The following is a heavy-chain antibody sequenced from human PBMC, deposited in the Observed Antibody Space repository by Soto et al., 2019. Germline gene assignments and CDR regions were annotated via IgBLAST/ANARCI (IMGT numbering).Heavy chain of an antibody. V-gene: IGHV3-64D*06. CDR3: SIGLSLLWFGERADFDY. CDR1: GFTFSSYA. D-gene: IGHD3-10*01. J-gene: IGHJ4*02. Sequence: GGSLRLSCSASGFTFSSYAMHWVRQAPGKGLEYVSAISSNGGSTYCADSVKGRFTISRDNSKNTLYLQMSSVTAADTAVYYCSIGLSLLWFGERADFDYWGQGTLVTVSS. CDR2: ISSNGGST.